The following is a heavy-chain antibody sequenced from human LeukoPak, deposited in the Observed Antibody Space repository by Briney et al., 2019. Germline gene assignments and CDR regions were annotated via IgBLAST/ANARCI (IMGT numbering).Heavy chain of an antibody. CDR3: AKAATVTSLDWYFDL. D-gene: IGHD4-17*01. CDR2: ISYDGINK. CDR1: GFIFSTYG. J-gene: IGHJ2*01. V-gene: IGHV3-30*18. Sequence: PGRSLRLSCAASGFIFSTYGTHWVREAPGKGLGWVAVISYDGINKYYADSVKGRFTISSDNSKNTLYLQMNSLRAEDTAVYYCAKAATVTSLDWYFDLSGRGTLVTVSS.